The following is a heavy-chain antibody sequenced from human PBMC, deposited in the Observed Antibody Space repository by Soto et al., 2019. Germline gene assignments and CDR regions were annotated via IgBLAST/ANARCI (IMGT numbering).Heavy chain of an antibody. V-gene: IGHV3-48*04. CDR1: GFTFSSYS. CDR3: AREYYYDSSGYPYYFDY. D-gene: IGHD3-22*01. CDR2: ISSSSTI. J-gene: IGHJ4*02. Sequence: GGSLRLSCAASGFTFSSYSMNWVRQAPGKGLEWVSYISSSSTIYYADSVKGRFTISRDNAKNSLYLQMNSLRAEDTAVYYCAREYYYDSSGYPYYFDYWGQGTLVTVSS.